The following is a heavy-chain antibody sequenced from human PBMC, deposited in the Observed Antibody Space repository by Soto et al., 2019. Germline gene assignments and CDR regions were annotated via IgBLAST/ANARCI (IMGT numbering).Heavy chain of an antibody. CDR1: GFTFSNYW. Sequence: EVQLVESGGGLVQPGGSLRLSCAGSGFTFSNYWMHWVRQAPGKGLEWVSRIDHDGPTDYADSVRGRFTISRDNAENTLYLQVKSLRPEDTAVYYCVRDSHGDYWGQGTLVTVSS. J-gene: IGHJ4*02. CDR2: IDHDGPT. V-gene: IGHV3-74*01. CDR3: VRDSHGDY.